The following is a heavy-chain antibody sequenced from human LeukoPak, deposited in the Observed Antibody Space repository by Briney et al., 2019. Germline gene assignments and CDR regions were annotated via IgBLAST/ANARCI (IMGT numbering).Heavy chain of an antibody. CDR1: GYTFTSYA. J-gene: IGHJ3*02. CDR3: ARGGGLGQLWIVGDAFDI. D-gene: IGHD5-18*01. CDR2: INTNTRNP. V-gene: IGHV7-4-1*02. Sequence: ASVKVSCKASGYTFTSYAMNWVRQAPGQGLEWMGWINTNTRNPTYAQGFTGRFVFSLDTSVSTTYLQISSLKAEDTAVYYCARGGGLGQLWIVGDAFDIWGQGTMVTVSS.